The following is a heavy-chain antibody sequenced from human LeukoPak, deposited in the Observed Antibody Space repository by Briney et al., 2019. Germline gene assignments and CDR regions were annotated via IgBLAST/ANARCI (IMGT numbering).Heavy chain of an antibody. D-gene: IGHD3-10*01. CDR1: GYTFTGYY. Sequence: ASVKVSCKASGYTFTGYYMHWVRQAPGQGLEWMGWINPNSGGTNYAQKFQGRVTMTRDTSISTAYMELSRLRSDDTAVYYCATVSGIRYYYYGMDVWGQGTTVTVSS. CDR3: ATVSGIRYYYYGMDV. J-gene: IGHJ6*02. V-gene: IGHV1-2*02. CDR2: INPNSGGT.